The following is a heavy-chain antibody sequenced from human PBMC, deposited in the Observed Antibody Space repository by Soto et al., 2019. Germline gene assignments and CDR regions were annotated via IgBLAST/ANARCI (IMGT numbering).Heavy chain of an antibody. Sequence: QVQLVQSGAEVRKPGASLKLSCQTSGYPFTSYHMHWVRQAPGQGLEWMGVINPTEGRTRYSQRFQDRVTMTRDTSTSTVYMVLSSLRSEDTATYFCARGREYSFGYNWFDPWGQGTLVTVSS. D-gene: IGHD5-12*01. CDR3: ARGREYSFGYNWFDP. V-gene: IGHV1-46*01. CDR1: GYPFTSYH. CDR2: INPTEGRT. J-gene: IGHJ5*02.